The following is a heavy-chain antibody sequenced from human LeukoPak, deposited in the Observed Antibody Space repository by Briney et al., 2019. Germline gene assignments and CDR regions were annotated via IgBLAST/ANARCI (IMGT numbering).Heavy chain of an antibody. CDR3: ARQSPIFALHYYYMDV. CDR1: GGSISSSSYY. D-gene: IGHD3-3*01. J-gene: IGHJ6*03. V-gene: IGHV4-39*07. CDR2: IYYSGST. Sequence: SETLSLTCTVSGGSISSSSYYWGWIRQPPGKGLEWIGSIYYSGSTYYNPSLKSRVTISVDTYKNQFYLKLSSVTAADSAVYYCARQSPIFALHYYYMDVWGKGTTVTVSS.